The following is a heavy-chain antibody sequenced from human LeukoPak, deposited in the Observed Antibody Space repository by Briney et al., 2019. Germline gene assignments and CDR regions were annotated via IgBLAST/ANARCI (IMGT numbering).Heavy chain of an antibody. J-gene: IGHJ4*02. CDR2: ISRDSDIR. V-gene: IGHV3-48*01. CDR1: GFIFGRDS. Sequence: GGSLRLSCAASGFIFGRDSMNWVRQAPGRGLEWISYISRDSDIRYYADSVRGRFHISRDNAKNSLYLQMNSLRAEDTALYYCAKDLLYSSSSPFDYWGQGTLVTVSS. D-gene: IGHD6-13*01. CDR3: AKDLLYSSSSPFDY.